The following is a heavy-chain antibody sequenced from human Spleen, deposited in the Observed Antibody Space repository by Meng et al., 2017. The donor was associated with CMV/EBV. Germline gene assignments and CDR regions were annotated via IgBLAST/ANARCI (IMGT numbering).Heavy chain of an antibody. Sequence: KASGDTFSSYASIWVRQAPGQGLEWMGGIIPVLGVANSAQKFQGRVTITADKSTSTAYIELSSLRSDDTAVYYCTRGPFSPPGWFDPWGQGTLVTVSS. CDR1: GDTFSSYA. CDR2: IIPVLGVA. J-gene: IGHJ5*02. CDR3: TRGPFSPPGWFDP. V-gene: IGHV1-69*10.